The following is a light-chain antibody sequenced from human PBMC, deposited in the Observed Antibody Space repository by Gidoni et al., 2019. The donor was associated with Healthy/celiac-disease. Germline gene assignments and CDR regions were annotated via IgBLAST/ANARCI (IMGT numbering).Light chain of an antibody. Sequence: DIVLTQSPATLSLSPGERATLSCRASQSVSSYLHWYQQQPAQHPRLLVYDASNRATGSPARFSGSGSGTDFTLTISSREPEDFAVYYCQQRSNWPPYTFGQGTKLEIK. CDR3: QQRSNWPPYT. V-gene: IGKV3-11*01. J-gene: IGKJ2*01. CDR2: DAS. CDR1: QSVSSY.